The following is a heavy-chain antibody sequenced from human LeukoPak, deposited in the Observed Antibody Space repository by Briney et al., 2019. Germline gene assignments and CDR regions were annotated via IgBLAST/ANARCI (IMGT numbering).Heavy chain of an antibody. CDR3: AKGAGRRIAAAGTPYYFDY. CDR2: ISGSGGST. D-gene: IGHD6-13*01. J-gene: IGHJ4*02. CDR1: GFTFSSYA. Sequence: GGSLRLSCAASGFTFSSYAMSWVRQAPGKGLEWVSAISGSGGSTYYADSVKGRFTISRDNSKNTLYLQMNSLRAEDTAVYYCAKGAGRRIAAAGTPYYFDYWGQGTLVTVSS. V-gene: IGHV3-23*01.